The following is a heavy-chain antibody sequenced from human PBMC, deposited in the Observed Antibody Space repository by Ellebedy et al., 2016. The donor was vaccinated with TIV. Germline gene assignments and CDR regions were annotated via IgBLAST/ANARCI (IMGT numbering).Heavy chain of an antibody. Sequence: ASVKVSCKASGYTFTGYYMHWVRQAPGQGLEWMGWINPNSGGTNYAQKFQGRVTMTRDTSISTAYMELSRLRSDDTAVYYCAVGYCSGGSCYRWFDPWGQGTLVTVSS. CDR3: AVGYCSGGSCYRWFDP. J-gene: IGHJ5*02. D-gene: IGHD2-15*01. CDR1: GYTFTGYY. CDR2: INPNSGGT. V-gene: IGHV1-2*02.